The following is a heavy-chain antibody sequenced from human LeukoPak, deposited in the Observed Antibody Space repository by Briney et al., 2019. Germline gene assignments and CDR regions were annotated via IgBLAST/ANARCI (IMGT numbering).Heavy chain of an antibody. J-gene: IGHJ5*02. Sequence: HSGGSLRLSCAASGFTFSSYAMSWVRQAPGKGLEWVSAISGSGGSTYYADSVKGRFTISRDNSKNTLYLQMNSLRAEDTAVYYCARTNRDIVVVPAAKRFGGFWFDPWGQGTLVTVSS. CDR3: ARTNRDIVVVPAAKRFGGFWFDP. CDR1: GFTFSSYA. D-gene: IGHD2-2*01. CDR2: ISGSGGST. V-gene: IGHV3-23*01.